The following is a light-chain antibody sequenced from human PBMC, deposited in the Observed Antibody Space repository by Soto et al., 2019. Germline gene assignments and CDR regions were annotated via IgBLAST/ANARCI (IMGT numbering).Light chain of an antibody. V-gene: IGLV2-14*01. CDR2: DVS. CDR3: SSFTSSSTLDV. J-gene: IGLJ1*01. CDR1: SSDVGGYKY. Sequence: QSALTQPASVSGSPGQPITISCAGTSSDVGGYKYVSWYQQHPGKAPKLMISDVSDRPSGVSTRFSGSRSGNTAFLTISGLQAEDEADYYCSSFTSSSTLDVFGTGTKVTVL.